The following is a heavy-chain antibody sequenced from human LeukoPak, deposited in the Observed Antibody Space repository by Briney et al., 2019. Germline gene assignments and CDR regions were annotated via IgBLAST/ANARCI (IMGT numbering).Heavy chain of an antibody. J-gene: IGHJ5*02. D-gene: IGHD2-2*01. CDR1: GGSFSGYY. CDR3: AKEKDIVVVPAASNWFDP. Sequence: NASETLSLTCAVYGGSFSGYYWSWIRQPPGKGLEWIGEINHSGSTSYNPSLKSRVTISVDTSKNQFSLKLSSVTAADTAVYYCAKEKDIVVVPAASNWFDPWGQGTLVTVSS. CDR2: INHSGST. V-gene: IGHV4-34*01.